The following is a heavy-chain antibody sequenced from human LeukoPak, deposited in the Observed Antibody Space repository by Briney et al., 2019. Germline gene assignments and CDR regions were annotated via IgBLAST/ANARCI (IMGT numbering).Heavy chain of an antibody. D-gene: IGHD5-18*01. Sequence: PGGSLRLSCAAYGFTFDDYGMSLVRQAPGQGLDSVFALNWNGGSTGYADSVKGRFTISRDNAKNSLYLQMNSLRAEDTALYHCARGYSYGDSYYYYGMDVWGQGTTVTVSS. V-gene: IGHV3-20*01. J-gene: IGHJ6*02. CDR1: GFTFDDYG. CDR3: ARGYSYGDSYYYYGMDV. CDR2: LNWNGGST.